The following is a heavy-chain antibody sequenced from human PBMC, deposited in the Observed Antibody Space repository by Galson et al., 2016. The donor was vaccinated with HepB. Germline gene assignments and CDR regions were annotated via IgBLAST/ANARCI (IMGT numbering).Heavy chain of an antibody. Sequence: SLRLSCAASGFRFTSYWMTWVRQAPGKGLEWVASINVEGSDKYYVDTVKGRFTISRDNAKNSVFLQMNSLRGEDTATYYCARGGQYSSSSWDSWGQGTQVTVSS. CDR2: INVEGSDK. V-gene: IGHV3-7*03. CDR3: ARGGQYSSSSWDS. CDR1: GFRFTSYW. J-gene: IGHJ4*02. D-gene: IGHD6-6*01.